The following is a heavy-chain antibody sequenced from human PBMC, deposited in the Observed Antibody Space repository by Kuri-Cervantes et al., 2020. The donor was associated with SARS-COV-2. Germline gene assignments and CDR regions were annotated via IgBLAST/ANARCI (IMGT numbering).Heavy chain of an antibody. V-gene: IGHV4-59*12. J-gene: IGHJ4*02. CDR3: ARAGTIVGVVIQNFDY. Sequence: LRLSFTAPGGPISSYYWTWIPKPPGKGLEGIGHMYFSGSTNYNPSLKSRVTISVDTSKNQCSLKLSSVTAADTAVYYCARAGTIVGVVIQNFDYWGQGTLVTVSS. D-gene: IGHD3-3*01. CDR2: MYFSGST. CDR1: GGPISSYY.